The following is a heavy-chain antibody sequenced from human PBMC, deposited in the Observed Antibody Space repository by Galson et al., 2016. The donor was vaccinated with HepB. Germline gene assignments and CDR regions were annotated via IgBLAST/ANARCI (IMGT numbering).Heavy chain of an antibody. CDR1: GFSLTTSGMC. Sequence: PALVKPTQTLTLTCTFSGFSLTTSGMCVSWIRHPPGKALGWLALIDWDDDKYYTASLKTRLTISKDTSKNEVVLKMTNMDPLDTATYYCARISDSGGWNNWYFDVWGRGTLVTVSS. D-gene: IGHD6-19*01. J-gene: IGHJ2*01. CDR3: ARISDSGGWNNWYFDV. CDR2: IDWDDDK. V-gene: IGHV2-70*13.